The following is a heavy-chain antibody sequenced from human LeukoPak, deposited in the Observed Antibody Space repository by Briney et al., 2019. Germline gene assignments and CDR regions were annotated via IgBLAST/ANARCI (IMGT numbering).Heavy chain of an antibody. CDR3: ARALLRYCSSTSCYWFDP. CDR1: GGTFSSYV. CDR2: IIPIFGTA. D-gene: IGHD2-2*01. J-gene: IGHJ5*02. Sequence: ASVKVSCKASGGTFSSYVISWVRQAPGQGLEWMGGIIPIFGTANYAQKFQGRVTITADESTSTAYMELSSLRSEDTAVYYCARALLRYCSSTSCYWFDPWGQGTLVTVSS. V-gene: IGHV1-69*13.